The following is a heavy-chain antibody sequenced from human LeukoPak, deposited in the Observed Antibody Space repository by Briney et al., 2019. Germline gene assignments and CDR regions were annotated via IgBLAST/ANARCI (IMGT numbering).Heavy chain of an antibody. Sequence: SETLSLTCAVYGGSFSDYFWSWIRQPPGKGLEWIGEISHSGSTTYSPSLRSRVTISGDTSKKQFSLKLSSVTAADTAVYYCVTYYYGSSAPKRNYWGQGILVTVSS. J-gene: IGHJ4*02. CDR1: GGSFSDYF. V-gene: IGHV4-34*01. CDR3: VTYYYGSSAPKRNY. CDR2: ISHSGST. D-gene: IGHD3-22*01.